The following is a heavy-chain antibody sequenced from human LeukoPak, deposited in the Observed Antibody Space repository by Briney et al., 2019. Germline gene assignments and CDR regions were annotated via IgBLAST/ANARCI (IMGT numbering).Heavy chain of an antibody. D-gene: IGHD6-13*01. J-gene: IGHJ4*02. Sequence: GGSLRLSCAASGFTFSSYAMSWVRQAPGKGLEWVPAISGSGGSTYYADSVKGRFTISRDNSKNTLYLQMNSLRAEDTAVYYCAKVGGVIAAAGNFDYWGQGTLVTVSS. CDR1: GFTFSSYA. CDR2: ISGSGGST. V-gene: IGHV3-23*01. CDR3: AKVGGVIAAAGNFDY.